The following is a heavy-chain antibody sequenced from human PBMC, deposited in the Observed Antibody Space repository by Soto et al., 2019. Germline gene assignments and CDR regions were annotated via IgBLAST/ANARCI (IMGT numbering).Heavy chain of an antibody. CDR3: ATTIVGAAYGMDV. D-gene: IGHD1-26*01. CDR1: GGTFSSYA. V-gene: IGHV1-69*01. CDR2: IIPIFGTA. Sequence: VSCKASGGTFSSYAISWVRQAPGQGLEWMGGIIPIFGTANYAQKFQGRVTITADESTSTAYMELSSLRSEDTAVYYCATTIVGAAYGMDVWGQGTTVTVSS. J-gene: IGHJ6*02.